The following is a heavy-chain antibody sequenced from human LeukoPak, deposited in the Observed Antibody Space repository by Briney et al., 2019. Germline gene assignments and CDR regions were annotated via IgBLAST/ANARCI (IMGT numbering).Heavy chain of an antibody. V-gene: IGHV4-39*07. CDR1: GGSISSSSYY. CDR3: ASIVAATEGTYYFDY. D-gene: IGHD2-15*01. CDR2: IYHSGST. J-gene: IGHJ4*02. Sequence: SETLSLTCTVSGGSISSSSYYWGWIRQPPGKGLEWIGEIYHSGSTNYNPSLKSRVTISVDKSKNQFSLKLSSVTAADTAVYYCASIVAATEGTYYFDYWGQGTLVTVSS.